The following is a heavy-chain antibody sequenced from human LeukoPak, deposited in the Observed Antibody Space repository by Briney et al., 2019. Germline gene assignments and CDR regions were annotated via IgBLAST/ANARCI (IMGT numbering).Heavy chain of an antibody. CDR3: ARVRAYYYTIYAFDI. CDR1: GYTFTSYY. V-gene: IGHV1-46*01. J-gene: IGHJ3*02. CDR2: INPSGGST. Sequence: GASVKASCKASGYTFTSYYMHWVRQAPGQGLEWMGIINPSGGSTSYAQKFQGRVTMTRDMSTSTVYMELRSLRSDDTAVYYCARVRAYYYTIYAFDIWGQGTMVTVSS. D-gene: IGHD3-22*01.